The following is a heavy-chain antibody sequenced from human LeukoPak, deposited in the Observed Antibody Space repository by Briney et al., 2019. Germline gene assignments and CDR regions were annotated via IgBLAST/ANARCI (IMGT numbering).Heavy chain of an antibody. CDR3: VRGLGDY. J-gene: IGHJ4*02. CDR1: GFTFSNYW. Sequence: GGSLRLSCAASGFTFSNYWMHWVRQAPGKGLLWVSRIDSDGRIITYADSVKGRFTISRDNAKNTLYLQMNSLRADDTAVYYCVRGLGDYWGQGTLVTVSS. V-gene: IGHV3-74*01. CDR2: IDSDGRII. D-gene: IGHD7-27*01.